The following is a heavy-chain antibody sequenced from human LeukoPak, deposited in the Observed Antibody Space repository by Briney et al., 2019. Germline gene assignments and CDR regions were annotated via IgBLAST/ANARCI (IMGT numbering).Heavy chain of an antibody. V-gene: IGHV3-21*01. J-gene: IGHJ4*02. CDR1: GFTFSSYS. CDR2: ISSSSSYI. Sequence: GGSLRLSCAASGFTFSSYSMNWVRQAPGKGLEWVSSISSSSSYIYYADSVKGRFTISRDNAKNSLYLQMNSLRAEDTAVYYCARLPLPYRKIVGAVDYWGQGTLVTVSS. CDR3: ARLPLPYRKIVGAVDY. D-gene: IGHD1-26*01.